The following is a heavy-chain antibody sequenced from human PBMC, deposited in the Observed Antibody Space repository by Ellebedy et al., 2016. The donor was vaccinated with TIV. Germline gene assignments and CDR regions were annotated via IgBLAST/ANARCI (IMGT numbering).Heavy chain of an antibody. Sequence: GESLKISXAASGFTFSSYWMSWVRQAPGKGLEWVANIKQDGSEKYYVDSVKGRFTISRDNAKNSLYLQMNSLRAEDTAVYYCARGWGSSGWGTREYYYGMDVWGQGTTVTVSS. D-gene: IGHD6-19*01. CDR2: IKQDGSEK. V-gene: IGHV3-7*03. CDR3: ARGWGSSGWGTREYYYGMDV. J-gene: IGHJ6*02. CDR1: GFTFSSYW.